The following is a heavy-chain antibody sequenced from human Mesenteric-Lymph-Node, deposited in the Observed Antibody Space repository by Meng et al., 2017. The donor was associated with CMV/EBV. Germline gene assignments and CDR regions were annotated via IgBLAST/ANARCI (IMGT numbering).Heavy chain of an antibody. CDR1: SGSISSYY. J-gene: IGHJ3*02. V-gene: IGHV4-59*01. CDR2: IYYSGST. CDR3: ARVGPITMGAFDI. D-gene: IGHD3-10*01. Sequence: SETLSLTCTVSSGSISSYYWSWIRQPPGKGLEWIGYIYYSGSTNYNPSLKSRVTISVDTSKNQFSLKLSSVTAADTAVYYCARVGPITMGAFDIWGQGTMVTVSS.